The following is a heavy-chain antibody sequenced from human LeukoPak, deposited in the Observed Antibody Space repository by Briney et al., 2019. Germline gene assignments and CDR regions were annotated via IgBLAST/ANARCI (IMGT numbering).Heavy chain of an antibody. Sequence: GRSLRLSCAASGFTFSSYAMHWVRQAPGKGLEWVAVISYDGSNKYYADSVKGRFTISRDNSKNTLYLQMNSLRAEDTAVYYCAKVDYWGQGTLVTVSS. CDR2: ISYDGSNK. V-gene: IGHV3-30-3*01. CDR3: AKVDY. J-gene: IGHJ4*02. CDR1: GFTFSSYA.